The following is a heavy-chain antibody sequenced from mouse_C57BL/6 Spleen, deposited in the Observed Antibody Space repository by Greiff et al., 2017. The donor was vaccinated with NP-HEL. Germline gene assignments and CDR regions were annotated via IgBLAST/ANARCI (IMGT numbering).Heavy chain of an antibody. CDR1: GYAFSSSW. V-gene: IGHV1-82*01. CDR2: IYPGDGDT. D-gene: IGHD2-3*01. Sequence: QVQLQQSGPELVKPGASVKISCKASGYAFSSSWMNWVKQRPGKGLEWIGRIYPGDGDTNYNGKFKGKATLTADKSSSTAYMQLSSLTSEDSAVYCWAGCAPIDGYYFDYWGKGTTLTVSS. CDR3: AGCAPIDGYYFDY. J-gene: IGHJ2*01.